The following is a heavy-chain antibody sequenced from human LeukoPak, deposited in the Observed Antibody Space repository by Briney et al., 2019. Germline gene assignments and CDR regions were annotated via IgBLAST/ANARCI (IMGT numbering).Heavy chain of an antibody. Sequence: ASVKVSCKASGYTFTSYYMHWVRQAPGQGREWTGIITPSGGSTNYAQKFQGRVTMTRDTSTSTVSMELGSLRSEDTAVYYCATESSSSSCAEYWGQGTLVTVSS. CDR3: ATESSSSSCAEY. D-gene: IGHD6-6*01. J-gene: IGHJ4*02. V-gene: IGHV1-46*01. CDR2: ITPSGGST. CDR1: GYTFTSYY.